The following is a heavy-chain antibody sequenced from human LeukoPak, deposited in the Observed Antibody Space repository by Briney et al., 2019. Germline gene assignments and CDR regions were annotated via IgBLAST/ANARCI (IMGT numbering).Heavy chain of an antibody. CDR3: ARGGSYYYMDV. CDR1: GGSFSDNF. V-gene: IGHV4-34*01. J-gene: IGHJ6*03. CDR2: ISHRGST. Sequence: SETLSLTCAVYGGSFSDNFWSWIRQPPGKGLEWIGNISHRGSTNYNPSLKSRVTISVDTSKNQFYLRLNSLTAADTAVYYCARGGSYYYMDVWGKGTTVTVSS.